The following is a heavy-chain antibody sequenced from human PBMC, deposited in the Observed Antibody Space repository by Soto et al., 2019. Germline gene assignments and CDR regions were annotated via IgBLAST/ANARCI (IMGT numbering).Heavy chain of an antibody. CDR1: GFTFSSYW. D-gene: IGHD3-10*01. Sequence: GGSLRLSCAASGFTFSSYWMHWVRQAPGKGLVWVSRINSDGSSTSYADSVKGRFTISRDNAKNTLYLQMNSLRAEDTAVYYCARATRSGSPEYYFDYWGQGTLVTVSS. CDR2: INSDGSST. J-gene: IGHJ4*02. CDR3: ARATRSGSPEYYFDY. V-gene: IGHV3-74*01.